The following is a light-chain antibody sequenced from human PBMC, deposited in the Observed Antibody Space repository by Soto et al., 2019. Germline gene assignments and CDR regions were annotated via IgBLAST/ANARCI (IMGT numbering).Light chain of an antibody. CDR3: QQYDDYPRT. Sequence: DIQMTQSPSTLSASVGDRVTITCRASRSISNWLAWYQQKLGKAPKLLIYKASNLETGVPSRFSGSGSGTEFTLTISSLQPDDFAIYYCQQYDDYPRTFGQGTKVEIK. V-gene: IGKV1-5*03. CDR2: KAS. J-gene: IGKJ1*01. CDR1: RSISNW.